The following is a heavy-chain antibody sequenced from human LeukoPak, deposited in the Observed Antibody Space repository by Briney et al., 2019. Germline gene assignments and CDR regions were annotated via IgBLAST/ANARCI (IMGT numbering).Heavy chain of an antibody. CDR1: GFTFSSYW. J-gene: IGHJ4*02. D-gene: IGHD4-11*01. CDR2: INSDGSST. V-gene: IGHV3-74*01. Sequence: GGSLRLSCAASGFTFSSYWMHWVRQAPGKGLVWVSRINSDGSSTDYADSVKGRFTVSRDNAKNTLYLQMNSLRAEDTAVYYSARVPKVYSNFDSWGQGTLVTVSS. CDR3: ARVPKVYSNFDS.